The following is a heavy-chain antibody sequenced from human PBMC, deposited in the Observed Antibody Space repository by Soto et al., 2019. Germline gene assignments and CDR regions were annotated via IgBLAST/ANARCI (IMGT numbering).Heavy chain of an antibody. CDR1: GFTFSGSA. J-gene: IGHJ3*02. CDR3: TSPYDILTGSHIDAFDI. Sequence: GGSLRLSCAASGFTFSGSAMHWVRQASGKGLEWVGRIRSKANSYATAYAASVKGRFTISRDDSKNTAYLQMNSLKTEDTAVYYCTSPYDILTGSHIDAFDIWGQGTMVTVSS. V-gene: IGHV3-73*01. CDR2: IRSKANSYAT. D-gene: IGHD3-9*01.